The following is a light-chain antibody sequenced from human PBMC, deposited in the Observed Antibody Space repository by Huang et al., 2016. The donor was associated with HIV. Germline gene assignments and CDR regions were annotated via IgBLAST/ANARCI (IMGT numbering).Light chain of an antibody. CDR1: QRVSGY. V-gene: IGKV3-11*01. Sequence: EIVLTQSPATLSLSPGERATLSCRASQRVSGYLVWYQTEPGQPPRLLIYETSNRATGIPAWFSGSGSGTDFTLTISSLEPEDFAVYYCQHRVNWPITFGQGTRLEIK. CDR2: ETS. J-gene: IGKJ5*01. CDR3: QHRVNWPIT.